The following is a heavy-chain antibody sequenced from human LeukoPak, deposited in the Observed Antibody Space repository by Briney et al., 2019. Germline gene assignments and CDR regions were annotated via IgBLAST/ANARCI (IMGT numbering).Heavy chain of an antibody. Sequence: GGSLRLSCAASGFTFSGSALQWVRQASGKGLEWVGRIRSKTHTYATAYAASVKGRFTISRDDSKNTAYLQMNSLKTEDTAVYYCTRHGGRDYYDSSEDAFDIWGQGTMVTVSS. D-gene: IGHD3-22*01. J-gene: IGHJ3*02. CDR1: GFTFSGSA. V-gene: IGHV3-73*01. CDR3: TRHGGRDYYDSSEDAFDI. CDR2: IRSKTHTYAT.